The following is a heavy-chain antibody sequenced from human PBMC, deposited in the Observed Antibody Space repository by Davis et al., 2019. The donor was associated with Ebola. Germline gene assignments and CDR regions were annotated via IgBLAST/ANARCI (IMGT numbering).Heavy chain of an antibody. CDR1: GFTFDDYA. J-gene: IGHJ6*02. CDR2: ISGDGGST. V-gene: IGHV3-43*02. Sequence: GESLKISCAASGFTFDDYAMHWVRQAPGKGLEWVSLISGDGGSTYYADSVKGRFTISRDNAKNSLYLQMNSLRAEDTAVYYCARSQQLAPGYYYYYGMDVWGQGTTVTVSS. D-gene: IGHD6-6*01. CDR3: ARSQQLAPGYYYYYGMDV.